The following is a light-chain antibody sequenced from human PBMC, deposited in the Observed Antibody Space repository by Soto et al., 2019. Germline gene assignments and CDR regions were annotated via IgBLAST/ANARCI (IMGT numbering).Light chain of an antibody. V-gene: IGKV1-5*01. CDR1: QSIITW. CDR3: QHYNSYSEA. J-gene: IGKJ1*01. Sequence: DIQMTQSPSTLSASLGDRVTITCRASQSIITWLAWYQQKPGEAPNLLIFAASTLQSGVPSRFSGSGSGTDFTLTISSLQPDDFATYYCQHYNSYSEAFGQGTKVDIK. CDR2: AAS.